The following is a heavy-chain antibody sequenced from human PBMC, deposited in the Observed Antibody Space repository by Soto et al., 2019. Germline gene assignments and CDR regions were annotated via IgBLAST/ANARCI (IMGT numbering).Heavy chain of an antibody. V-gene: IGHV3-23*01. CDR2: ISGSGGST. J-gene: IGHJ4*02. Sequence: EVQLLESGGGLVQPGGSLRLSCAASGFTFSSYAMSWVRQAPGKGLEWVSAISGSGGSTYYADSVKGRFTISRDNSKNTLYLQMNSLRAEDTAVYYCAKGPNDIMITFGGAPFFYWGQGTLVTVSS. CDR1: GFTFSSYA. D-gene: IGHD3-16*01. CDR3: AKGPNDIMITFGGAPFFY.